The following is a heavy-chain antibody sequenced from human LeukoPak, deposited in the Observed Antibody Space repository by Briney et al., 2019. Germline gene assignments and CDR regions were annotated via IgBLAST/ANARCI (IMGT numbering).Heavy chain of an antibody. V-gene: IGHV4-59*12. CDR2: IYFKGNT. D-gene: IGHD6-19*01. CDR1: GGSLTKYY. Sequence: SETLSLTCSVSGGSLTKYYWNWIRQTPEKGLEWMGYIYFKGNTSYNPSLTSRVDISFDASRNEFSLKVGSVTAADSAIYYCARFRAVSGTKGSFDVWGQGTVVTVSS. J-gene: IGHJ3*01. CDR3: ARFRAVSGTKGSFDV.